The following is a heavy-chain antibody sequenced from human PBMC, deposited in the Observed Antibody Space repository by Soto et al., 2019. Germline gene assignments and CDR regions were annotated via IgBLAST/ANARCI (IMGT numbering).Heavy chain of an antibody. CDR2: LSSNGIST. J-gene: IGHJ4*02. D-gene: IGHD3-10*01. CDR3: VKAMVRGVIIRWDFDY. Sequence: GESLKISCSASGFTFSSYVMYWVRQAPGKGLEYVSGLSSNGISTSYADSVEGRFTISRDNSKNTLYLQMSSLKAEDTALYYCVKAMVRGVIIRWDFDYWGQGTPVTVSS. CDR1: GFTFSSYV. V-gene: IGHV3-64D*08.